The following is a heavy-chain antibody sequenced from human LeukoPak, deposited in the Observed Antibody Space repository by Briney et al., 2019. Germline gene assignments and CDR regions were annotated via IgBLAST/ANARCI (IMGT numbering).Heavy chain of an antibody. D-gene: IGHD2-2*01. CDR1: GYTFTSYD. V-gene: IGHV1-8*01. J-gene: IGHJ6*03. Sequence: GASVKVSCKASGYTFTSYDISWVRQATGQGLEWMGWMNPNSGNTGYAQKFQGRVTMTRDTSISTAYMELSSLRSEDTAVYYCARGRLGYCSSTSCYYMDVWGKGTTVTVSS. CDR3: ARGRLGYCSSTSCYYMDV. CDR2: MNPNSGNT.